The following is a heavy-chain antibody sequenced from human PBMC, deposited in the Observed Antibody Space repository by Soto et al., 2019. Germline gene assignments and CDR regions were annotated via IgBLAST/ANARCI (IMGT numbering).Heavy chain of an antibody. CDR3: ARHHVRGRTIAGAAEF. V-gene: IGHV4-34*01. Sequence: SETLSLTCAVYGGSLSGYYWSWIRQPPGKALEWIGEINHDGNTNYNPSYKSRVAISVDTSKNQLFLSLTSVTAADTAMYFCARHHVRGRTIAGAAEFWGQGTLVTVS. CDR2: INHDGNT. J-gene: IGHJ4*02. CDR1: GGSLSGYY. D-gene: IGHD1-26*01.